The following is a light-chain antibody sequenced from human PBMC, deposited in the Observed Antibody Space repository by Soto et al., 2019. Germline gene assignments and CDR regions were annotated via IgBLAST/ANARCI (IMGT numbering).Light chain of an antibody. CDR3: MQALQTRDT. J-gene: IGKJ2*01. CDR2: LGS. V-gene: IGKV2-28*01. Sequence: DIVMTRSPLSLPVTPGEPASISCRSSQSLLHSNGYNYLDWYLQKPGQSPQLLIYLGSNRASGVPDRFSGSGSGTDFTLKISRVEAEDVGVYYCMQALQTRDTFGQGTKLEIK. CDR1: QSLLHSNGYNY.